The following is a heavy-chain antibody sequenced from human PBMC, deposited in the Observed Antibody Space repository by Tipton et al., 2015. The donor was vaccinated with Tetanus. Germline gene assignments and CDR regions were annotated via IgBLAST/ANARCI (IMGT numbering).Heavy chain of an antibody. J-gene: IGHJ4*02. Sequence: TLSLTCAVSGESLSGHFWRWIRQPPGKGLEWIGEISPSGNTNYNPSLKSRVTISADTSRNQFSLTLSSVTAADTAVYYCARGSGWADFWGQGTQVTVSS. CDR2: ISPSGNT. CDR1: GESLSGHF. CDR3: ARGSGWADF. D-gene: IGHD6-19*01. V-gene: IGHV4-34*01.